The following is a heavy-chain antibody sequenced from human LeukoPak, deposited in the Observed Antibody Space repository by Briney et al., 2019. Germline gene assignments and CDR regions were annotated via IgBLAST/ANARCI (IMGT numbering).Heavy chain of an antibody. V-gene: IGHV4-34*01. CDR3: ARGYGSGSYYNY. Sequence: SETLSLTCAVYSGSFSGYYWSWIRQPPGKGLEWIGEINRGGSTNYNPSLKSRVTISVDTSQNQFSLKLTSVTAADTAVYYCARGYGSGSYYNYWGQGTLVTVSS. CDR2: INRGGST. D-gene: IGHD3-10*01. CDR1: SGSFSGYY. J-gene: IGHJ4*02.